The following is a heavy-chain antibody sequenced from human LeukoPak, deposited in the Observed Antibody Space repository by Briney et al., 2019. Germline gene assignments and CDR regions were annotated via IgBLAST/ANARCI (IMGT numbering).Heavy chain of an antibody. V-gene: IGHV3-7*01. CDR3: ARIGYASSSLDY. J-gene: IGHJ4*02. Sequence: GGSLRLSCAASGFTFSNYWMSWVRQAPGKGLEWVANINQDGSVKYYVYSVKGRFTISRDNAKNSLYLQMNSLRAEDTAVYYCARIGYASSSLDYWGQGTLVTVSS. CDR1: GFTFSNYW. D-gene: IGHD6-6*01. CDR2: INQDGSVK.